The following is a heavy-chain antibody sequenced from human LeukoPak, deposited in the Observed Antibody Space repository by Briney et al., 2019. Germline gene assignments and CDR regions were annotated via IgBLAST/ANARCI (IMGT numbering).Heavy chain of an antibody. CDR2: ISYDGSNK. CDR1: GFTFSSYA. CDR3: ATHCSSTSCKGAFDI. V-gene: IGHV3-30*04. Sequence: TGRSLRLSCAASGFTFSSYAMHWVRQAPGKGLEWVAVISYDGSNKYYVDSVKGRFTISRDNSKNTLYLQMNSLRAEDTAVYYCATHCSSTSCKGAFDIWGQGIMVTVSS. J-gene: IGHJ3*02. D-gene: IGHD2-2*01.